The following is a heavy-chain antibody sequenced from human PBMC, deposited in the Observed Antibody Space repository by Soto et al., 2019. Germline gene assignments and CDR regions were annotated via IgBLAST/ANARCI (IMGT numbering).Heavy chain of an antibody. D-gene: IGHD2-15*01. V-gene: IGHV3-53*01. Sequence: EVQLMESGGGLIQPGGSLRLCCAASGSTVSSNYRTWVRQAPGKGLDWVSVIYRDGSTYYSDSVKGRFTISRDYSKNTLYLQMNSLRGEDTAVYYCARGVGGLDPWGQGTLVTVSS. CDR2: IYRDGST. CDR1: GSTVSSNY. J-gene: IGHJ5*02. CDR3: ARGVGGLDP.